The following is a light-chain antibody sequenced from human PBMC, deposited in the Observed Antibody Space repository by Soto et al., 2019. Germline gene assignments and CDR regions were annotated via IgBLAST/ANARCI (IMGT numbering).Light chain of an antibody. J-gene: IGKJ4*01. V-gene: IGKV1-13*02. Sequence: IQLTQSPSSLSASVGDKVTISCRASQAINSSLAWCQQRPGKAPMVLIYDASILESGVPSRFSGSGSGTDFTLTISSLQPEDFATYYCQQFNSYPLTCGGGTKVEIE. CDR2: DAS. CDR3: QQFNSYPLT. CDR1: QAINSS.